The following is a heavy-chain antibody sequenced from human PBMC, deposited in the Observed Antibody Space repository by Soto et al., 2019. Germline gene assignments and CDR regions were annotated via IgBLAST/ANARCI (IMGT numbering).Heavy chain of an antibody. D-gene: IGHD3-9*01. CDR3: ARLRLRYFDWLFLYY. Sequence: QVQLQESGPGLVKPSETLSLTCTVSGGSISSYYWSWIRQPPGKGLEWIGYIYYSGSTNYNPSLKSRVTIAVDTYKNQFPLKLSSVTAADTAVYYCARLRLRYFDWLFLYYWGQGTLVTVSS. CDR2: IYYSGST. J-gene: IGHJ4*02. CDR1: GGSISSYY. V-gene: IGHV4-59*08.